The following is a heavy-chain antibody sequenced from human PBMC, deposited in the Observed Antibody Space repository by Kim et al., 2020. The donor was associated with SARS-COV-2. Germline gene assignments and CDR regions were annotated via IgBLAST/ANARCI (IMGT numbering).Heavy chain of an antibody. J-gene: IGHJ1*01. CDR1: GGSFSGYY. V-gene: IGHV4-34*01. D-gene: IGHD6-6*01. CDR2: INHSGST. CDR3: AIARSLAARPFAY. Sequence: SETLSLTCAVYGGSFSGYYWSWIRQPPGKGLEWIGEINHSGSTNYNPSLKSRVTISVDTSKNQFSLKLSSVTAADTAVYYCAIARSLAARPFAYWGQGTL.